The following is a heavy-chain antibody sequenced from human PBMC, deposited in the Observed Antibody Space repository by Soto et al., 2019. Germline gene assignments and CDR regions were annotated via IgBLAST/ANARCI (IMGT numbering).Heavy chain of an antibody. D-gene: IGHD1-1*01. CDR3: AKWHTTVATPANCFDY. Sequence: GGSLRLSCAASGFTFSSYTMNWVRQAPGKGLEWVSTFVGSTGSTFYADSVKGRFTISRDDSKNTLYLQMNSLRAEDTAVYYCAKWHTTVATPANCFDYWGQGTLVTVYS. CDR1: GFTFSSYT. V-gene: IGHV3-23*01. CDR2: FVGSTGST. J-gene: IGHJ4*02.